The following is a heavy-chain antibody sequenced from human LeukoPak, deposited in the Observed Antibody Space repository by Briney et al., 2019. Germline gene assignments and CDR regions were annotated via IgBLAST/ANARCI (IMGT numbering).Heavy chain of an antibody. CDR3: AKGARRAAAA. CDR2: ITYGGGST. D-gene: IGHD2-2*01. J-gene: IGHJ5*02. Sequence: GGSLRLSCAASGFTFTSYAMSWVRQAPGKGLDWVSTITYGGGSTYYADSVKGRFTISRDNSKNTLYLQMNSLRAEDTAVYYCAKGARRAAAAWGQGTLVTVSS. V-gene: IGHV3-23*01. CDR1: GFTFTSYA.